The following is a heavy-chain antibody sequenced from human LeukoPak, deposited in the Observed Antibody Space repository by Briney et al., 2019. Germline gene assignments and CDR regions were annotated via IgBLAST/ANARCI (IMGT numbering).Heavy chain of an antibody. J-gene: IGHJ4*02. D-gene: IGHD6-6*01. CDR1: GGTFSIYA. V-gene: IGHV1-69*13. CDR3: ARSSSTGFDY. CDR2: IIPIFGTA. Sequence: GASVKVSCTASGGTFSIYAISWVRQGPGQGLEWMGGIIPIFGTANYAQKFQGRVTITADESTSTAYMELSSLKSEDTAVYYCARSSSTGFDYWGQGTLVTVSS.